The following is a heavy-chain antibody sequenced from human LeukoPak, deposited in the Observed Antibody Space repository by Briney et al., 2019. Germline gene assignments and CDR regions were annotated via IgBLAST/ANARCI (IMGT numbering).Heavy chain of an antibody. V-gene: IGHV3-11*06. CDR2: INSSGSYT. CDR3: ARYYYDSSGYYYAAFDI. CDR1: GFTLSDYY. J-gene: IGHJ3*02. Sequence: AVRLSCAASGFTLSDYYMTWIRQAPGKGLAWVSYINSSGSYTNYADSVKGRFTISRDNAKKSLYLQMNSLRAEDTALYYCARYYYDSSGYYYAAFDIWGQGTMVTVSS. D-gene: IGHD3-22*01.